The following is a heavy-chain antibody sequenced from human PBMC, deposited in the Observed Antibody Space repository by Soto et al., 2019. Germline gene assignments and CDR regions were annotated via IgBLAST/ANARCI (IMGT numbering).Heavy chain of an antibody. V-gene: IGHV5-51*01. CDR2: IYPGDSDT. Sequence: GASLKISCKGSGYSFTSYWIGWVRQMPGKGLEWMGIIYPGDSDTRYSPSFQGQVTISADKSISTAYLQWSSLKASDTAMYYCARHGRITMVRGGSMVYGMDVWGQGTTVTVSS. J-gene: IGHJ6*02. CDR3: ARHGRITMVRGGSMVYGMDV. D-gene: IGHD3-10*01. CDR1: GYSFTSYW.